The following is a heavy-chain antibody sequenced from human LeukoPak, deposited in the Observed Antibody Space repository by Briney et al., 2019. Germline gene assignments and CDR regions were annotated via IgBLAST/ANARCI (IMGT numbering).Heavy chain of an antibody. J-gene: IGHJ5*02. V-gene: IGHV3-7*01. CDR2: INQDGSER. D-gene: IGHD3-22*01. CDR3: ARDLYYFHSSGYYASHL. CDR1: GFTLSDYW. Sequence: GGSLSLSCTASGFTLSDYWISWVRQAPGKGLEWVANINQDGSERHYVDSLRGRFTISRDNARNSLYLQMNSLRAEDTAVYFCARDLYYFHSSGYYASHLWGQRTLVTLSS.